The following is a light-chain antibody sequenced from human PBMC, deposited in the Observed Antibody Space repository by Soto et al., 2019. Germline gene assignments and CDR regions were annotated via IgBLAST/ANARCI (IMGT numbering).Light chain of an antibody. Sequence: DIQMTQSPSTLSASVGDRVTITCRASQSISGWLAWYQQNPGKAPKLLIYKASTLESGVPSRFSGSGSGTEFTLTISSLQSEDFAVYYCQQYNNWPPWTFGQGTKVEIK. J-gene: IGKJ1*01. CDR2: KAS. CDR3: QQYNNWPPWT. V-gene: IGKV1-5*03. CDR1: QSISGW.